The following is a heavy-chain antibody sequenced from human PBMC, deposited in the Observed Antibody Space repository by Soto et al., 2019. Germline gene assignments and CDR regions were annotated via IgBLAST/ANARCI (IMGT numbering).Heavy chain of an antibody. CDR2: ISYDGSNK. CDR3: ARGDTIFGVVSVFAHGMDV. V-gene: IGHV3-30-3*01. CDR1: GFTFSSYA. Sequence: LRLSCAASGFTFSSYAMHWVRQAPGKGLEWVAVISYDGSNKYYADSVKGQFTISRDNSKNTLYLQMNSLRAEDTAVYYCARGDTIFGVVSVFAHGMDVWGQGTTVTVSS. D-gene: IGHD3-3*01. J-gene: IGHJ6*02.